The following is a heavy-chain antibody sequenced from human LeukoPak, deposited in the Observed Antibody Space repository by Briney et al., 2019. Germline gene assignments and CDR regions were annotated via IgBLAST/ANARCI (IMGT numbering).Heavy chain of an antibody. Sequence: SETLSLTCTVSGYSISSGYYWGWIPQPPGKGLEWIGSIYHSGSTYYNPSLKSRVTISVDTSKNQFSLKLSSVTAADTAVYYCARVVAARPQTRWFDPWGQGTLVTVSS. CDR3: ARVVAARPQTRWFDP. J-gene: IGHJ5*02. D-gene: IGHD6-6*01. CDR1: GYSISSGYY. CDR2: IYHSGST. V-gene: IGHV4-38-2*02.